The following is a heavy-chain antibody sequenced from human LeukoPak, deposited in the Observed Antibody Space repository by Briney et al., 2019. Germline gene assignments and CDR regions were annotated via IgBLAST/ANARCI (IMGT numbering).Heavy chain of an antibody. D-gene: IGHD4-11*01. V-gene: IGHV4-30-2*01. CDR3: ARDSNHDYDAFDI. CDR1: GGSISSGGYY. Sequence: SETLSLTCTVSGGSISSGGYYWSWIRQPPGKGLEWIGYIYHSGSTYYNPSLKSRVTISVDRSKNQFSLKLSSVTAADTAVNYCARDSNHDYDAFDIWGQGTMVTVSS. J-gene: IGHJ3*02. CDR2: IYHSGST.